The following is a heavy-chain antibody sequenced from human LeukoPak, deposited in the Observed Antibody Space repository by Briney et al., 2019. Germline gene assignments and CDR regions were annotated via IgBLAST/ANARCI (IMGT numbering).Heavy chain of an antibody. CDR1: GGSISSGDYY. CDR2: IYYRVST. D-gene: IGHD3-22*01. CDR3: ARGVYDSSGYYPYY. J-gene: IGHJ4*02. Sequence: PSETLSLTCTVSGGSISSGDYYWSWIRQPPGKGLEWIMYIYYRVSTYYNPSLKSRVTISVDTSKNQFSLKLSSVTASDTAVYYCARGVYDSSGYYPYYWGQGTLVTVSS. V-gene: IGHV4-30-4*08.